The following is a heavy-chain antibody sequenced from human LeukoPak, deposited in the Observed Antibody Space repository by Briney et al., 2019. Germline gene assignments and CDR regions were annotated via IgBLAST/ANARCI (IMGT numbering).Heavy chain of an antibody. Sequence: GGSLRLFCTTWGFTLSSYSMIWVGQAPGRGLEWVSSISIWSKYIYYADSEEGRLTVHRDNAQNSLSLKMNCLRVEHTAVYYCATGRYCTGDTCNERVDYWGQGTLVTVSS. V-gene: IGHV3-21*01. CDR1: GFTLSSYS. CDR2: ISIWSKYI. D-gene: IGHD2-8*02. CDR3: ATGRYCTGDTCNERVDY. J-gene: IGHJ4*02.